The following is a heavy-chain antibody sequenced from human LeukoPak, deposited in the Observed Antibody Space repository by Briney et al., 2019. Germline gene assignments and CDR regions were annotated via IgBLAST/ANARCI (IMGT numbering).Heavy chain of an antibody. CDR1: GFTFSSYS. D-gene: IGHD6-13*01. Sequence: GVSLRLSCAASGFTFSSYSMNWVRRAPGKGLEWVSSISSSSSYIYYADSVKGRFTISRDNAKNSLYLQMNSLRAEDTAVYYCARAAYSSSWYDYWGQGTLVTVSS. V-gene: IGHV3-21*01. J-gene: IGHJ4*02. CDR2: ISSSSSYI. CDR3: ARAAYSSSWYDY.